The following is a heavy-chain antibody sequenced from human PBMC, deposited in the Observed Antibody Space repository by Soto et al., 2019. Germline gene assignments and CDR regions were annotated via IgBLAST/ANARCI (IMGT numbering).Heavy chain of an antibody. V-gene: IGHV1-69*01. J-gene: IGHJ5*02. Sequence: QVQLVQSGAEVKKPGSSVKVSCKASGGTFRTYAFSWVRQAPGHGLEWMGGIVPMFHTANYAQKYQGRVAITADEATSTAYMELGRLTSDDTAVYYCAKGGSSWTEWFDPWGQGTLVTVSS. D-gene: IGHD6-13*01. CDR2: IVPMFHTA. CDR1: GGTFRTYA. CDR3: AKGGSSWTEWFDP.